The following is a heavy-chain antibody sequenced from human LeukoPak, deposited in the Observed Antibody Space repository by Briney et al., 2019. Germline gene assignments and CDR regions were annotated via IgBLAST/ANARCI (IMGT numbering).Heavy chain of an antibody. J-gene: IGHJ4*02. CDR3: ARGRYVLRYFDWSTPDYFDY. D-gene: IGHD3-9*01. CDR2: INHGGST. Sequence: SETQFLTCAVYGGSSSGYYWSWIRQPPGKGLEWIGEINHGGSTNYNPSLKSRVTISVDTSKNQFSLKLSSVTAADTAVYYCARGRYVLRYFDWSTPDYFDYWGQGTLVTVSS. V-gene: IGHV4-34*01. CDR1: GGSSSGYY.